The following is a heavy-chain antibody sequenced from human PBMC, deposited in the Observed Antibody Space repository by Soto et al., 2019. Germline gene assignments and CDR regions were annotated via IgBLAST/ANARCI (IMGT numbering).Heavy chain of an antibody. Sequence: GDSLKISCKGSGYSFTSYWISWVRQMPGKGLEWMGRIDPSDSYTNYSPSFQGHVTTSADKSISTAYLQWSSLKASDTAMYYCARNDFWSGYEVWVQGTMVTVSS. CDR2: IDPSDSYT. V-gene: IGHV5-10-1*01. J-gene: IGHJ3*01. CDR3: ARNDFWSGYEV. D-gene: IGHD3-3*01. CDR1: GYSFTSYW.